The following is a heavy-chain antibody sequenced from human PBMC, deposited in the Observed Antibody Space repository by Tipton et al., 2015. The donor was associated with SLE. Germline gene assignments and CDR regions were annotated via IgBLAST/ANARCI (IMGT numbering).Heavy chain of an antibody. J-gene: IGHJ4*02. V-gene: IGHV4-34*09. CDR3: ARVPQQLDY. Sequence: LRLSCAASGFTFSSYAMHWVRQAPDKGLEWIGEINHSGSTNYNPSLKSRVTISVDTSKNQFSLKLSSVTAADTAVYYCARVPQQLDYWGQGTLVTVSS. D-gene: IGHD6-13*01. CDR2: INHSGST. CDR1: GFTFSSYA.